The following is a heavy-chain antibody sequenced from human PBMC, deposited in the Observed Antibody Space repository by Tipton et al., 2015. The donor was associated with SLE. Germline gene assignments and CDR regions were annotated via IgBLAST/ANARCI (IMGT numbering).Heavy chain of an antibody. CDR1: GFTFSSYW. CDR2: IYYSGSS. Sequence: LRLSCAASGFTFSSYWMHWVRQAPGKGLEWIGNIYYSGSSYYNASLKSRVTMSIDTSQNHFSLKPNSVTAADTAVYYCARVLRSFDPWGQGTLVTVSS. V-gene: IGHV4-59*06. CDR3: ARVLRSFDP. J-gene: IGHJ5*02. D-gene: IGHD3-16*02.